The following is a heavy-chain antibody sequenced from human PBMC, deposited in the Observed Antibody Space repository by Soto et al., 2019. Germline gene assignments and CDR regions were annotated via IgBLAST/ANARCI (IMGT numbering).Heavy chain of an antibody. D-gene: IGHD2-2*02. J-gene: IGHJ3*02. CDR1: GGSFSGYY. V-gene: IGHV4-34*01. Sequence: SETLSLTCAVYGGSFSGYYWSWIRQPPGKGLEWIGEINHSGSTNYNPSLKSRVTISVDTSKNQFSLKLSSVTAADTAVYYCARGLGCSSTSCYTGAFDIWGQGTMVTVSS. CDR2: INHSGST. CDR3: ARGLGCSSTSCYTGAFDI.